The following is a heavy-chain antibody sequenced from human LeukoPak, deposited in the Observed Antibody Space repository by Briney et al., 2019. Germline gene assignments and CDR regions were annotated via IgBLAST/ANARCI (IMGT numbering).Heavy chain of an antibody. CDR3: VSGNSGNSEHY. D-gene: IGHD4-23*01. CDR2: ISAGGTLI. V-gene: IGHV3-48*03. Sequence: PGGSLRLTCAASGFKFSGYEMIWVRQAPGMGLEGVSYISAGGTLIIYADSVEGRFTVSRDDAKNSLSLQMNSLRVEDKAVYYCVSGNSGNSEHYRGQGTLVTVYS. J-gene: IGHJ4*02. CDR1: GFKFSGYE.